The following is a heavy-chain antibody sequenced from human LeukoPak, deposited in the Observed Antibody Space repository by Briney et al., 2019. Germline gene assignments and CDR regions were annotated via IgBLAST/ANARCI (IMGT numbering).Heavy chain of an antibody. CDR3: AKDRSSNGYYITH. Sequence: GGSLRLSCAASAFTFSRYGMHWVRQAPGKGLEWVAFIRYDGSNKYYADSVKGRFTISRDNSKNTLYLQMNSLRAEDTAVYYCAKDRSSNGYYITHWGQGTLVSVSS. D-gene: IGHD3-22*01. J-gene: IGHJ4*02. V-gene: IGHV3-30*02. CDR1: AFTFSRYG. CDR2: IRYDGSNK.